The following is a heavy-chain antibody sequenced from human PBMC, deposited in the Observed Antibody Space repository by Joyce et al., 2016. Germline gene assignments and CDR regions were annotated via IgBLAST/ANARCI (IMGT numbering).Heavy chain of an antibody. J-gene: IGHJ4*02. CDR1: KFTFSNYW. Sequence: EVQLVESGGGLVQPGGSLRLSCAASKFTFSNYWMSWVRQGPGKGLEGVANIKQDGSEKYYVDSVKGRFTISRDNAKNSLYLQMNSLRAEDTAVYYCARVRDYYGSGSQPLDYWGQGTLVTVSS. CDR2: IKQDGSEK. CDR3: ARVRDYYGSGSQPLDY. V-gene: IGHV3-7*01. D-gene: IGHD3-10*01.